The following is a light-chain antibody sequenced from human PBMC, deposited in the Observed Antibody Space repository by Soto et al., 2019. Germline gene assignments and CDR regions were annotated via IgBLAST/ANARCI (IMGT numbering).Light chain of an antibody. V-gene: IGLV2-14*03. CDR3: VSYTSSTTYV. CDR1: SSDVGGSNF. J-gene: IGLJ1*01. Sequence: ALTQPASVSDSPGQSITISCTGTSSDVGGSNFVSWYQQHPGKPPKLIIYDVANRPSGVSNRFSGSKSGSTASLIISRLQTEDEADYYCVSYTSSTTYVFGTGTKLTVL. CDR2: DVA.